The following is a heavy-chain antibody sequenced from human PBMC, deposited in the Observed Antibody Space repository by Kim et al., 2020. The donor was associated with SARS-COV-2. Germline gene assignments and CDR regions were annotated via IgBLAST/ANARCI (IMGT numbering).Heavy chain of an antibody. J-gene: IGHJ6*02. V-gene: IGHV4-59*08. CDR3: ATYSSSWYQGEYYYGMDV. Sequence: SETSLTCTVSGGSISSYYWSWIRQPPGKGLEWIGYIYYSGSTNYNPSLKSRVTISVDTSKNQFSLKLSSVTAADTAVYYCATYSSSWYQGEYYYGMDVWGQGTTVTVSS. CDR2: IYYSGST. D-gene: IGHD6-13*01. CDR1: GGSISSYY.